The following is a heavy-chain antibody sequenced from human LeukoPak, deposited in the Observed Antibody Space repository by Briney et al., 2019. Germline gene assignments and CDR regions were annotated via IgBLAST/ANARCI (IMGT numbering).Heavy chain of an antibody. CDR2: ISSSSSTI. V-gene: IGHV3-48*01. J-gene: IGHJ6*03. CDR3: ARKPHPGRFCSSTSCPYYYMDV. CDR1: GFTFSSYS. D-gene: IGHD2-2*01. Sequence: PGGSLRLSCAASGFTFSSYSMNWVRQAPGKGLEWVSYISSSSSTIYYADSVKGRFTISRDNAKNSLYLQMNSLRAEDTAVYYRARKPHPGRFCSSTSCPYYYMDVWGKGTTVTVSS.